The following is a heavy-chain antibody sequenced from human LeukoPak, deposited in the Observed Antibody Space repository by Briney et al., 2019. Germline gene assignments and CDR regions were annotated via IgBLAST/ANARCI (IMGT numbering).Heavy chain of an antibody. CDR2: IYYSGST. Sequence: SETLSLTCTVSGSSISSGVYYWSWIRQPPGKGLEWIGSIYYSGSTYYNPSLKSRVTISVDTSKNQFSLKLSSVTAADTAVYYCARVEEGFFQDYWGQGTLVTVSS. CDR1: GSSISSGVYY. J-gene: IGHJ4*02. D-gene: IGHD3-3*01. CDR3: ARVEEGFFQDY. V-gene: IGHV4-39*07.